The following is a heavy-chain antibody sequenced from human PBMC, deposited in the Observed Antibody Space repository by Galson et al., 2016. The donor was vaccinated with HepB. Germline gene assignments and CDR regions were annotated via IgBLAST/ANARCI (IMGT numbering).Heavy chain of an antibody. J-gene: IGHJ4*02. CDR2: IHYTESA. V-gene: IGHV4-59*01. CDR3: VGGAGWLPDY. CDR1: GGSISHYY. Sequence: ETLSLTCTVSGGSISHYYWNWVRQPPGKGLEWIGNIHYTESANYNPTLERRVTVSLDTSKNQFSLKLSSVTAADTAVYYCVGGAGWLPDYWGQGTLVTVSS. D-gene: IGHD5-18*01.